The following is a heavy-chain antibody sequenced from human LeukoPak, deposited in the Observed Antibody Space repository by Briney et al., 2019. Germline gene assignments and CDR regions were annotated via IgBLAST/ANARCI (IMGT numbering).Heavy chain of an antibody. V-gene: IGHV3-74*01. CDR3: ARESSGSYSTCFDY. CDR2: INTDGSTT. Sequence: GGSLRLSCAASGFTFSSYWMHWVRQAPGKGLVWVSRINTDGSTTSYVDSVKGRFTISRDNAKNSLYLQMNSLRAEDTAVYYCARESSGSYSTCFDYWGQGTLVTVSS. CDR1: GFTFSSYW. J-gene: IGHJ4*02. D-gene: IGHD1-26*01.